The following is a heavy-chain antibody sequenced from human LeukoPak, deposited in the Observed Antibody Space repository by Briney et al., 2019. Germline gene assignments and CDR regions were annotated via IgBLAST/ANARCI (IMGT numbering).Heavy chain of an antibody. CDR2: INPNSGGT. J-gene: IGHJ4*02. V-gene: IGHV1-2*02. Sequence: ASVKASCKASGYTFTGYYMHWVRQAPGQGLEWMGWINPNSGGTDYAQKFQGRVTMTRDTSISTAYMELSRLRSDDTAVYYCARTKPNWEYYFDYWGQGTLVTVSS. CDR3: ARTKPNWEYYFDY. D-gene: IGHD7-27*01. CDR1: GYTFTGYY.